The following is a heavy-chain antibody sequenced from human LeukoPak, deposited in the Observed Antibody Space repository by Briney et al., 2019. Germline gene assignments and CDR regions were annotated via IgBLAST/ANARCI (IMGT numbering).Heavy chain of an antibody. Sequence: ETLSLTCTVSGGSISSSSYYWGWIRQPPGKGLEWIGSIYYSGSTNYNPSLKSRVTISVDTSKNQFSLKLSSVSAADTAVYYCASVANWFDPWGQGTLVTVSS. J-gene: IGHJ5*02. V-gene: IGHV4-39*07. CDR1: GGSISSSSYY. CDR2: IYYSGST. CDR3: ASVANWFDP.